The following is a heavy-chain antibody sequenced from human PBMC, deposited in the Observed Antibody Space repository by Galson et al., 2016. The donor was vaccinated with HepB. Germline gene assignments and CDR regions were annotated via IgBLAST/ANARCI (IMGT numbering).Heavy chain of an antibody. CDR3: AKGSDHYDFLTGYYREVCFDY. J-gene: IGHJ4*02. D-gene: IGHD3-9*01. V-gene: IGHV3-23*01. Sequence: SLRLSCAASGFTFSSYALNWVRQAPGKGLEWVSSISDNGDTIYYADSVRGRFTISRDNSKNTLYLQMSSLRAEDTAVYFCAKGSDHYDFLTGYYREVCFDYWGEGTLVTVSS. CDR2: ISDNGDTI. CDR1: GFTFSSYA.